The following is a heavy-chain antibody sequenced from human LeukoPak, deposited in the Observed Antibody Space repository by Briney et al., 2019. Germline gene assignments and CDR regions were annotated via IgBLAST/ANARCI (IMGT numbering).Heavy chain of an antibody. CDR1: GYTFTSYG. CDR2: ISAYNGNT. D-gene: IGHD3-10*01. J-gene: IGHJ6*02. Sequence: ASVKVSCKASGYTFTSYGISWVRQAPGQGLEWMGWISAYNGNTNYAQKLQGRVTMTTDTSTSTAYMELRSLRSDDTAVSYCARGSPTREITHGGFYYGMDVWGQGTTVTVSS. CDR3: ARGSPTREITHGGFYYGMDV. V-gene: IGHV1-18*01.